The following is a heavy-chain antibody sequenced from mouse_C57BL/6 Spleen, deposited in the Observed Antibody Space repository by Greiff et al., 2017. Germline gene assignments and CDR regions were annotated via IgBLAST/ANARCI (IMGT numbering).Heavy chain of an antibody. Sequence: EVKLVESGGDLVKPGGSLKLSCAASGFTFSSYGMSWVRQTPDKRLEWVATISSGGSYTYYPDSVKGRLTISRDNAKNTLYLQMSSLKSEDTAMYYCARRGVTGTRGFDYWGQGTTLTVSS. CDR3: ARRGVTGTRGFDY. J-gene: IGHJ2*01. V-gene: IGHV5-6*02. CDR1: GFTFSSYG. CDR2: ISSGGSYT. D-gene: IGHD4-1*01.